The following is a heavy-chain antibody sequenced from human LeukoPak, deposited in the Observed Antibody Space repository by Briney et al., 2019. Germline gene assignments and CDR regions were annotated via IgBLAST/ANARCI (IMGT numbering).Heavy chain of an antibody. Sequence: SETLSLTCTVSGDSISGFYWSWIRQAAGKGLEWIGLIYTSGSTNYNPSLKSRVTMSVDMSKNQFSLKLRSVTAADTAVYYCARDVVAARGSFDYWGQGTLVTVSS. D-gene: IGHD2-2*01. V-gene: IGHV4-4*07. CDR2: IYTSGST. CDR1: GDSISGFY. CDR3: ARDVVAARGSFDY. J-gene: IGHJ4*02.